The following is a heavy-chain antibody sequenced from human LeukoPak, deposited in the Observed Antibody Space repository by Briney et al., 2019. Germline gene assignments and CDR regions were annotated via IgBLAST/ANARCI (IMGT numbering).Heavy chain of an antibody. J-gene: IGHJ4*02. Sequence: PSETLSLTCAVYGGSFSGYYRSWIRQPPGKGLEWIGEINHSGSTNYNPSLKSRVTISVDTSKNQFSLKLSSVTAADTAVYYCATRYYYGSGSYNDYWGQGTLVTVSS. CDR2: INHSGST. V-gene: IGHV4-34*01. CDR3: ATRYYYGSGSYNDY. CDR1: GGSFSGYY. D-gene: IGHD3-10*01.